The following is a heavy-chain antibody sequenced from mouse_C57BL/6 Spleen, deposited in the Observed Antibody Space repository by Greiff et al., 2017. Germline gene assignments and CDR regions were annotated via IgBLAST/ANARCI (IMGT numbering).Heavy chain of an antibody. Sequence: EVKVEESGPGLVKPSQSLSLTCSVTGYSITSGYYWNWIRQFPGNKLEWMGYISYDGSNNYNPSLKNRISITRDTSKNQFFLKLNSVTTEDTATYYCARAYYGNYYYAMDYWGQGTSVTVSS. D-gene: IGHD2-10*01. CDR3: ARAYYGNYYYAMDY. CDR1: GYSITSGYY. CDR2: ISYDGSN. V-gene: IGHV3-6*01. J-gene: IGHJ4*01.